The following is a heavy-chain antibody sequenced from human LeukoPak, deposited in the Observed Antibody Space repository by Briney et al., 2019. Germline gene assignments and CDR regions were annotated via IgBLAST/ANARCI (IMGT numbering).Heavy chain of an antibody. CDR1: GFTFSSYW. D-gene: IGHD3-22*01. J-gene: IGHJ5*02. CDR3: ARPFRQFDSSSSYYSFDL. V-gene: IGHV3-7*03. CDR2: IKQDGSEK. Sequence: GGSLRLSCAASGFTFSSYWMSWVRQAPGKGLEWVANIKQDGSEKYYVDSVKGRFTISRDNAKNSLYLQINSLRAEDTAVYYCARPFRQFDSSSSYYSFDLWGRGTVVTVSS.